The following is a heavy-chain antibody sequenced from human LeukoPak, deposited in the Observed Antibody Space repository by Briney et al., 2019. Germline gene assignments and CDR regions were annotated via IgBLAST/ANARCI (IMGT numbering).Heavy chain of an antibody. J-gene: IGHJ4*02. Sequence: GGSLRLSCAASGFTVSSNYMSWVRQAPGKGLEWVSVIYSGGSTYYADSVKGRFTISRDNSKNTLYLQMNSLRAEDRAVYYCAGSRDYYDSSGYYSWGQGTLVTVSS. D-gene: IGHD3-22*01. CDR3: AGSRDYYDSSGYYS. V-gene: IGHV3-53*01. CDR2: IYSGGST. CDR1: GFTVSSNY.